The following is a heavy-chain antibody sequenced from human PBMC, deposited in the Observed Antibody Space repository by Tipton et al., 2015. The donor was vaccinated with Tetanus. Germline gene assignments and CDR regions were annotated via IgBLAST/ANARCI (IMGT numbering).Heavy chain of an antibody. J-gene: IGHJ4*02. Sequence: SLRLSCAVSGFSVNTYLMTWVRQAPGRGLELVANIKQGGGETYYVDSVEGRFTISRDNAKNSLYLQMSSLRAEDTALYYCVRDLNWGSGYWGQGTLVTVSS. CDR3: VRDLNWGSGY. CDR1: GFSVNTYL. V-gene: IGHV3-7*01. CDR2: IKQGGGET. D-gene: IGHD7-27*01.